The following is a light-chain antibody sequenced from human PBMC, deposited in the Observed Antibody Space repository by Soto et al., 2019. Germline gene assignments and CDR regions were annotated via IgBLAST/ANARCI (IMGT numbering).Light chain of an antibody. Sequence: QSVLTQPASVSGSPGRSITISCTGTSSDVGGYNSVSWYRQDPGKAPKLIIYDVTYRPSGVSNRFSGSKSGNTASLTISGLQSEDEADHHCSSFTSSITYVFGTGTKVTVL. CDR3: SSFTSSITYV. CDR2: DVT. CDR1: SSDVGGYNS. V-gene: IGLV2-14*01. J-gene: IGLJ1*01.